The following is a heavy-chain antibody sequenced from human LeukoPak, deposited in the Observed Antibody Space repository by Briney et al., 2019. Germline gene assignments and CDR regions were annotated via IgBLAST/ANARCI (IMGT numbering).Heavy chain of an antibody. Sequence: PSQTLSLTCTVSGGSISSGDYYWSWIRQPPGKGLEWIVYIYYSGSTYYNPSLKSRVTISVDTSKNQFSLKLSSVTAADTAVYYCARESSVNGGPYNWFDPWGQGTLVTVSS. D-gene: IGHD1-1*01. CDR3: ARESSVNGGPYNWFDP. J-gene: IGHJ5*02. CDR1: GGSISSGDYY. CDR2: IYYSGST. V-gene: IGHV4-30-4*01.